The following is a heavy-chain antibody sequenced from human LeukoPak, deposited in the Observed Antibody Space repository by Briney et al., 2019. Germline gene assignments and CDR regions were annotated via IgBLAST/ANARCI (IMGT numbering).Heavy chain of an antibody. V-gene: IGHV4-34*01. D-gene: IGHD3-3*01. Sequence: SETLSLTCAVYGGSLSGYYWSWIRQPPGKGLEWIGEINHSGSTNYNPSLKSRVTISVDTSKNQFSPKLSSVTAADTAVYYCARGPYDFWSGYYGMDVWGQGTTVTVSS. CDR2: INHSGST. CDR3: ARGPYDFWSGYYGMDV. CDR1: GGSLSGYY. J-gene: IGHJ6*02.